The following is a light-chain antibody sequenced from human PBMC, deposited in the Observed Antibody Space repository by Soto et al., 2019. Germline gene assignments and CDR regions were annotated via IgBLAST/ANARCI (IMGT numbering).Light chain of an antibody. Sequence: ETVMTQSPAPLSVSPGERPTLSCRASQSISSNLAWFQQKPGQAPRLLIYDASTMATGFPARFSGSGSGTEFTLTISSLQSEDFAVYYCQQYNNWPRTCGGGTKGEIK. J-gene: IGKJ4*01. CDR1: QSISSN. CDR2: DAS. CDR3: QQYNNWPRT. V-gene: IGKV3-15*01.